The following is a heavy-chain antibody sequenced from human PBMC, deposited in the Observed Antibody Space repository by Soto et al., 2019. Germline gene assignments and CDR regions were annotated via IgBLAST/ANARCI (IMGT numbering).Heavy chain of an antibody. J-gene: IGHJ6*02. Sequence: PGGSLRLSCAASGFTFSSYSMNWVRQAPGKGLEWVSYISSSSSTIYYADSVKGRFTISRDNAKNSLYLQMNSLRDEDTAVYYCAREPSRLATMTENTYGMDVWGQGTTVTVSS. CDR2: ISSSSSTI. D-gene: IGHD5-12*01. V-gene: IGHV3-48*02. CDR1: GFTFSSYS. CDR3: AREPSRLATMTENTYGMDV.